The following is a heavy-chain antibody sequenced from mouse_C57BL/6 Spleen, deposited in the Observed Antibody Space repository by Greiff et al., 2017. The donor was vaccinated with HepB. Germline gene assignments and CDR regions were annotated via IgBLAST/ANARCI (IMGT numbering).Heavy chain of an antibody. CDR2: INPNNGGT. V-gene: IGHV1-18*01. CDR1: GYTFTDYN. CDR3: AREYGNFFAY. D-gene: IGHD2-10*02. J-gene: IGHJ3*01. Sequence: EVKLQESGPELVKPGASVKIPCKASGYTFTDYNMDWVKQSHGKSLEWIGDINPNNGGTIYNQKFKGKATLTVDKSSSTAYMELRSLTSEDTAVYYCAREYGNFFAYWGQGTLVTVSA.